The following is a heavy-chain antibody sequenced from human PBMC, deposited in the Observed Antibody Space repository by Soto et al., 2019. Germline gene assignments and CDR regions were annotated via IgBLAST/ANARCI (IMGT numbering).Heavy chain of an antibody. CDR2: ISGSGGST. V-gene: IGHV3-23*01. D-gene: IGHD3-16*01. Sequence: EVQLLESGGGLVQPGGSLRLSCAASGFTFSSYAMSWVRQAPGKGLEWVSAISGSGGSTYYADSVKGRFTISRDNSKNTVYLQMNSLRAEDRAVYYCANLGFGHYLYAFDIWGQGTMVTVSS. J-gene: IGHJ3*02. CDR1: GFTFSSYA. CDR3: ANLGFGHYLYAFDI.